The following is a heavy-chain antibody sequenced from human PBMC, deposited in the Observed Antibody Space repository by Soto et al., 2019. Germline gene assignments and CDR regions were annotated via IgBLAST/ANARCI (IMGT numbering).Heavy chain of an antibody. CDR1: GGSISSSNYY. V-gene: IGHV4-39*01. Sequence: QLQLQESGPGLVKPSETLSLTCTVSGGSISSSNYYWGWIRQPPGKGLEWIGSIFYSGITYHNPSLKSRVTISVDTSKNQFSLNLSSVTAADTAVYYCARPPTANLDAFDIWGLGTVVTVSS. CDR3: ARPPTANLDAFDI. D-gene: IGHD7-27*01. J-gene: IGHJ3*02. CDR2: IFYSGIT.